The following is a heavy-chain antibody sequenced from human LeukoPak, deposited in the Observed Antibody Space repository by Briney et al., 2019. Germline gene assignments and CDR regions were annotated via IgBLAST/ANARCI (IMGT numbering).Heavy chain of an antibody. CDR3: ARRSSSWDRYDN. CDR1: GYIFTSYW. D-gene: IGHD6-13*01. CDR2: IYPGDSDT. V-gene: IGHV5-51*01. J-gene: IGHJ4*02. Sequence: KLGGSLKISCKCSGYIFTSYWIGWVRQVPGKGLEWMGIIYPGDSDTKYSPSFQGQVTISADKSISTAYLQWSSLKASDTAMYYCARRSSSWDRYDNWGQGTLVTVSS.